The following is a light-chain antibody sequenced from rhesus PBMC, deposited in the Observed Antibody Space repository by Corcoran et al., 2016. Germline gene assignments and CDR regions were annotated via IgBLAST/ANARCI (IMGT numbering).Light chain of an antibody. J-gene: IGLJ1*01. V-gene: IGLV3-44*01. CDR2: FAD. CDR1: NIGNNN. Sequence: SYDLTQPPSVSVSPGQTARITCGGDNIGNNNVHWYQQKPPQAPLLVIYFADERPSGIPERFSGPKSATTATLTISGVEAGDEADYFCQVWDTSRDQYIFGGGTRLTVL. CDR3: QVWDTSRDQYI.